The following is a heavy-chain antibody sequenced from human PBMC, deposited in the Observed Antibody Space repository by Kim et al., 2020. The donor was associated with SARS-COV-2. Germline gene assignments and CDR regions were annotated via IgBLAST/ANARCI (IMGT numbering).Heavy chain of an antibody. D-gene: IGHD3-16*02. V-gene: IGHV4-39*01. CDR3: ARQALRGLSYLDY. CDR1: GGSISSSSYY. CDR2: IYHSGST. J-gene: IGHJ4*02. Sequence: SETLSLTCTASGGSISSSSYYWGWIRQPPGKGLEWIGSIYHSGSTYYNPSLKSRVTISVDTSKNQFSLKLSSVTAADTAVYYCARQALRGLSYLDYWGQG.